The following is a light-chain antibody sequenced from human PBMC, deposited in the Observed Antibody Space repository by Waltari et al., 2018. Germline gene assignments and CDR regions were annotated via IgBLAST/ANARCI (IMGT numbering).Light chain of an antibody. CDR1: SGVTVSHPR. CDR2: YKSDSDK. V-gene: IGLV5-45*03. Sequence: QAVLTQPSSLSASPGVSASLTCTLRSGVTVSHPRIYWYKQKPGSPPQYLLRYKSDSDKQQGSGVPSRFSGSKDASANAGILLISGLQSEDEADYYCMIWRSGASEFGGGTKLTVL. J-gene: IGLJ2*01. CDR3: MIWRSGASE.